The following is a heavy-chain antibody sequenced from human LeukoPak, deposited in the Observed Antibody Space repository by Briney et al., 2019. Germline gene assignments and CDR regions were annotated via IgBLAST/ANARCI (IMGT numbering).Heavy chain of an antibody. CDR3: TRGAGWLIDY. D-gene: IGHD3-16*01. V-gene: IGHV4-59*01. CDR1: GGSISGYY. CDR2: FYNSGSS. J-gene: IGHJ4*02. Sequence: SETLSLTCTVSGGSISGYYRGWVRQPPGKGLEWIGYFYNSGSSTYNPSLKSRVTISVDTSKEQFSLKVNSVTAADTAVYYCTRGAGWLIDYWGQGILVTVSS.